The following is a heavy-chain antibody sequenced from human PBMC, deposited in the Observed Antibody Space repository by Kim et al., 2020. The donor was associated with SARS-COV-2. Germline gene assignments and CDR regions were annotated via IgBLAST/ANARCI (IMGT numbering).Heavy chain of an antibody. Sequence: GGSLRLSCAASGLTFSSYWMHWVRQAPGKGLVWVSRINSDGSSTSYADSVKGRFTISRDNAKNTLYLQMNSLRAEDTAVYYCARGDEQQLVRNYYYYGMDVWGQGTTVTVSS. J-gene: IGHJ6*02. V-gene: IGHV3-74*01. CDR2: INSDGSST. CDR1: GLTFSSYW. D-gene: IGHD6-13*01. CDR3: ARGDEQQLVRNYYYYGMDV.